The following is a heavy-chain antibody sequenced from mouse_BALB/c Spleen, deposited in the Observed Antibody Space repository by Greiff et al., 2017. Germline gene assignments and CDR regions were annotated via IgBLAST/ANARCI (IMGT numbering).Heavy chain of an antibody. CDR2: IRNKANGYTT. J-gene: IGHJ2*01. CDR3: ARDINSDY. CDR1: GFTFTDYY. V-gene: IGHV7-3*02. Sequence: EVQLVESGGGLVQPGGSLRLSCATSGFTFTDYYMSWVRQPPGKALEWLGFIRNKANGYTTEYSASVKGRFTISRDNSQSILYLQMNTLRAEDSATYYCARDINSDYWGQGTTLTVSS.